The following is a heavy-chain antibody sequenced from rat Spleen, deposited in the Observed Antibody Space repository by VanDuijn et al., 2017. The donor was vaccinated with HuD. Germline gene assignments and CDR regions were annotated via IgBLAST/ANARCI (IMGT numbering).Heavy chain of an antibody. CDR1: GFTFSNYG. V-gene: IGHV5-29*01. J-gene: IGHJ4*01. CDR3: ARHNYSTFYVMDA. Sequence: EVQLVESGGGLVQPGRSLKLSCAASGFTFSNYGMAWVRQAPTKGLEWVATISYDGSSTYYRDSVKGRFTISRDNAKSTLYLQMNSLRSEDKATYYCARHNYSTFYVMDAWGQGASVTVSS. CDR2: ISYDGSST. D-gene: IGHD1-2*01.